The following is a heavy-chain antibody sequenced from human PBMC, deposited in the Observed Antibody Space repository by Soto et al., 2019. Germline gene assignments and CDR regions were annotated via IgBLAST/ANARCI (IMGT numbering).Heavy chain of an antibody. D-gene: IGHD3-16*02. J-gene: IGHJ4*02. V-gene: IGHV1-24*01. CDR1: GYTFTSYY. Sequence: ASVKVSCKASGYTFTSYYMHWVRQAPGQGLEWMGGFDPEDGETIYAQKFQGRVTMTEDTSTDTAYMELSSLRSEDTAVYYCATTITFGGVIGLDYWGQGTLVTVSS. CDR3: ATTITFGGVIGLDY. CDR2: FDPEDGET.